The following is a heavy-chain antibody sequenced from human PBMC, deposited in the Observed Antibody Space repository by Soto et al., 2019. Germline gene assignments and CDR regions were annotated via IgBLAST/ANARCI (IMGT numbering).Heavy chain of an antibody. D-gene: IGHD1-26*01. CDR2: ISYDGSNT. Sequence: GGSLRLSCAASGFTFSSYTMHWVRQTPGKGLEWVADISYDGSNTYYADSVKGRFTISRDNSKNTLYLQMNSLRAEDTSVYYCAKEGGLSGSYYISSSYYFDYWGQGTLVTVSS. V-gene: IGHV3-30*04. J-gene: IGHJ4*02. CDR1: GFTFSSYT. CDR3: AKEGGLSGSYYISSSYYFDY.